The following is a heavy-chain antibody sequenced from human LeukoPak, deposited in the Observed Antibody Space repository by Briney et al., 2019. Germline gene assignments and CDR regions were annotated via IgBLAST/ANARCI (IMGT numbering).Heavy chain of an antibody. CDR3: ARGRLGYAWLPFDY. CDR2: INHSGST. Sequence: SETLSLTCAVYGGSFSGYYWSWIRQPPGKGLEWIGEINHSGSTNYNPSLKSRVTISVDTSKNQFSLKLSSVAAADTAVYYCARGRLGYAWLPFDYWGQGTLVTVSS. CDR1: GGSFSGYY. D-gene: IGHD5-18*01. V-gene: IGHV4-34*01. J-gene: IGHJ4*02.